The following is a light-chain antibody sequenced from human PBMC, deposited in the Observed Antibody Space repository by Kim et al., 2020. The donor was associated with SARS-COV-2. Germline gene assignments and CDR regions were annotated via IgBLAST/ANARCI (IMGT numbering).Light chain of an antibody. CDR1: QSISSH. V-gene: IGKV1-39*01. CDR2: AAS. J-gene: IGKJ5*01. Sequence: SLGGRVIITCRASQSISSHLNWYQQKPGKAPKLLIYAASSLQSGVPSRFTGSGSGTEFTLTIRTLQPEDSATYYCQQGYSSPQITFGQGTRLEIK. CDR3: QQGYSSPQIT.